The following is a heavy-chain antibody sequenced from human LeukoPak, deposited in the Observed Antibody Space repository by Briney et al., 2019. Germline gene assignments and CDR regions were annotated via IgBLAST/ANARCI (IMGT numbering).Heavy chain of an antibody. CDR2: ISAYNGNT. D-gene: IGHD3-10*01. CDR3: AILWFREGTLDV. Sequence: ASVKVSCKASGYTFTSYGISWVRQAPGQGLEWMGWISAYNGNTNYAQKLQGRVTMTTDTSTSTAYMELRSLRSDDTAVYYCAILWFREGTLDVWGQGTTVTVSS. J-gene: IGHJ6*02. V-gene: IGHV1-18*01. CDR1: GYTFTSYG.